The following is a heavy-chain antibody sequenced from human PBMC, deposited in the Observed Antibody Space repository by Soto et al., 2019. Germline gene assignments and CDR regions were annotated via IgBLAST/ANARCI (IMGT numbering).Heavy chain of an antibody. Sequence: ASVKVSCKASGGTFSSYAISWVRQAPGQGLEWMGGIIPIFGTANYAQKFQGRVTITADKSTSTAYMELSSLRSEDTAVYYCARGGSYFAGMDVWGPGTTVTVSS. CDR3: ARGGSYFAGMDV. CDR2: IIPIFGTA. J-gene: IGHJ6*02. V-gene: IGHV1-69*06. D-gene: IGHD1-26*01. CDR1: GGTFSSYA.